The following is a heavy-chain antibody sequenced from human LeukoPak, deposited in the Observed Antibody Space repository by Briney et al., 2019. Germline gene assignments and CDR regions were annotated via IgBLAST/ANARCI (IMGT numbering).Heavy chain of an antibody. V-gene: IGHV3-11*03. CDR1: GFSFSDYY. Sequence: GGSLRLSCAPSGFSFSDYYMSWIRQAPGKGLEWVSYISTGSSYTNYADSVKGRFTISRDNAKNSLHLQMNSLRAEDTAVYYCAQTKGGFGELNRAFGIWGQGTMVTVSS. J-gene: IGHJ3*02. D-gene: IGHD3-10*01. CDR2: ISTGSSYT. CDR3: AQTKGGFGELNRAFGI.